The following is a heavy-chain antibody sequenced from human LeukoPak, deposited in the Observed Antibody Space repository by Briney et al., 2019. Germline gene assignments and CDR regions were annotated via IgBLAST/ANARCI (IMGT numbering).Heavy chain of an antibody. V-gene: IGHV4-34*01. D-gene: IGHD2-8*02. CDR1: GGSFSGYY. CDR3: ASDSTGGRNY. Sequence: PSESLSLTCAVYGGSFSGYYWSWIRQPPGKGLEWIGKINHRGSTNYNPSHKSPVTITVDTAKNQFSLKLSSVTAADTAVYYCASDSTGGRNYWGQGTLVTVSS. CDR2: INHRGST. J-gene: IGHJ4*02.